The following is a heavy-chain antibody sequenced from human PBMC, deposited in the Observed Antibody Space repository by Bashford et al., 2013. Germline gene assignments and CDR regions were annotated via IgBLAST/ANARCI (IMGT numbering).Heavy chain of an antibody. V-gene: IGHV1-69*13. J-gene: IGHJ4*02. CDR2: IIPVLQTS. CDR1: RDTFSNYG. CDR3: ATRSGGELQTFDH. Sequence: VASVKVSCKTSRDTFSNYGIAWVRQAPGQGLEWMGGIIPVLQTSHFAQEFEGRVTITADGDTSTAYLGLSSLRSEDTAVYYCATRSGGELQTFDHWGQGTLVTVSS. D-gene: IGHD2-8*02.